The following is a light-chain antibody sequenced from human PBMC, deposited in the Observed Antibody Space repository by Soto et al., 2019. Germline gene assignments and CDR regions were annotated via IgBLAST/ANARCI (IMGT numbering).Light chain of an antibody. Sequence: EIVMTQSPATLSVSPGETATLSCRASQSVSYNLAWYQQKPGQGPRLLIYGAFTRATGIPARFSGSGSGTEFTLTISSLQSEDFALYYRQQYKNWPPLTFGGGTKVET. CDR2: GAF. J-gene: IGKJ4*01. CDR3: QQYKNWPPLT. V-gene: IGKV3-15*01. CDR1: QSVSYN.